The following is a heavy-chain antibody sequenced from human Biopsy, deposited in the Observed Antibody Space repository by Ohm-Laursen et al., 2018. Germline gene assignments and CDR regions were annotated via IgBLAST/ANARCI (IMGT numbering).Heavy chain of an antibody. D-gene: IGHD2-8*01. Sequence: ASVKVSCKAPSYTFTDYNIHWMRQAPGQGLEWLGYINCKTGATNYAQKFQGTVTMTRDTSISTAHLALGSLRSADTAIYYCARDPLNGHKHFDYWGQGSLVIVSS. J-gene: IGHJ4*02. CDR3: ARDPLNGHKHFDY. CDR2: INCKTGAT. CDR1: SYTFTDYN. V-gene: IGHV1-2*02.